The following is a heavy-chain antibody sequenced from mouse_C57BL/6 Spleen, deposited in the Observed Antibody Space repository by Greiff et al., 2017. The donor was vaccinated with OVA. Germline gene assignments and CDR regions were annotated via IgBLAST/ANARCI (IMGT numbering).Heavy chain of an antibody. D-gene: IGHD1-1*01. V-gene: IGHV1-42*01. CDR1: GYSFTGYY. CDR3: ARGDYYGALFAD. Sequence: VQLQQSGPELVKPGASVKISCKASGYSFTGYYMNWVKQSPEKSLEWIGEINPSTGGTTYNQKFKAKATLTVDKSSSTAYMQLKSLTSEDSAVYYCARGDYYGALFADWGQGTLVTVSA. CDR2: INPSTGGT. J-gene: IGHJ3*01.